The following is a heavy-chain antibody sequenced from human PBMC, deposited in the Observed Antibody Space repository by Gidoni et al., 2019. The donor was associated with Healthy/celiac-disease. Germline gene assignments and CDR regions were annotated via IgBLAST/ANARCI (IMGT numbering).Heavy chain of an antibody. CDR2: IKSKTDGGTT. CDR1: GFTFSNAW. V-gene: IGHV3-15*01. CDR3: TTGRDAREDHDYGDLYYYYYGMDV. J-gene: IGHJ6*02. D-gene: IGHD4-17*01. Sequence: EVQLVVPGGGLVKPGGALRLSCAASGFTFSNAWMSWFRQAPGKGLEWVGRIKSKTDGGTTDYAAPVKGRFTISRDDSKNTLYLQMNSLKTEDTAVYYCTTGRDAREDHDYGDLYYYYYGMDVWDQGTTVTVSS.